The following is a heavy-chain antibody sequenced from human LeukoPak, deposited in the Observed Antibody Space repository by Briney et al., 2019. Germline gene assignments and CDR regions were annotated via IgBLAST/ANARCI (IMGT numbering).Heavy chain of an antibody. CDR3: ARGGSYYDSSGYYFRH. Sequence: SETPSLTCAVSGGSISSSNWWSWVRQPPGKGLEWIGQIYLGGSTNYDPSLKSRVIISVDKSKNQLSLKLSSVTAADTAVYYCARGGSYYDSSGYYFRHWGQGTLFTVSS. CDR1: GGSISSSNW. CDR2: IYLGGST. J-gene: IGHJ1*01. V-gene: IGHV4-4*02. D-gene: IGHD3-22*01.